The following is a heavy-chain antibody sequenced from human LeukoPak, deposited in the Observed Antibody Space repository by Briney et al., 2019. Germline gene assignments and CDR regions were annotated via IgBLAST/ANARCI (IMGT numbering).Heavy chain of an antibody. D-gene: IGHD1-26*01. CDR2: ISDSDGST. Sequence: GGSLRLSCAASGFTFPRYGMSWVRQAPGKGLDWVSGISDSDGSTYADSVRGRFTISRDNSKNTLYLQMNSLRAEDTAVYFCAKSQDGGRLFHFDYWGQGTLVTVSS. V-gene: IGHV3-23*01. CDR3: AKSQDGGRLFHFDY. CDR1: GFTFPRYG. J-gene: IGHJ4*02.